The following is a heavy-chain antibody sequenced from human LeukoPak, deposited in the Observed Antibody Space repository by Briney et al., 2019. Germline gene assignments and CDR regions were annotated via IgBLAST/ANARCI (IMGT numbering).Heavy chain of an antibody. CDR3: ARDGVYCSSTSCYMVGYYYYYYYMDV. J-gene: IGHJ6*03. Sequence: GGSLRLSCAASGFTFSSYSMNWVRQAPGKGLEWVSSISSSSSYIYYADSVKGRFTISRDNAKNSLYLQMNSLRAEDTAVYYCARDGVYCSSTSCYMVGYYYYYYYMDVWGKGTTVTVSS. CDR2: ISSSSSYI. CDR1: GFTFSSYS. D-gene: IGHD2-2*02. V-gene: IGHV3-21*01.